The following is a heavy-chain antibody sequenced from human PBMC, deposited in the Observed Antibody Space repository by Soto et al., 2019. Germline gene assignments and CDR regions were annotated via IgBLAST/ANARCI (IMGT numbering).Heavy chain of an antibody. V-gene: IGHV2-5*02. Sequence: QITLKESGPTLVKPTQTLTLTCTFSGFSLNTGGLGVGWIRQPPGKALEWLALIYWDDDKRYSPSLKSRLSITTDDSHNQXXLXMXXMAPVDTATYYCTHSRCGGDCLQSYSSHYSYGMDVWGQGTTVTVSS. CDR3: THSRCGGDCLQSYSSHYSYGMDV. J-gene: IGHJ6*02. CDR2: IYWDDDK. D-gene: IGHD2-21*02. CDR1: GFSLNTGGLG.